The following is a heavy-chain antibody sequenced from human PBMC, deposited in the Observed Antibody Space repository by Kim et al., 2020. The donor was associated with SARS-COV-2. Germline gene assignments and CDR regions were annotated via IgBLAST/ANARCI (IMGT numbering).Heavy chain of an antibody. D-gene: IGHD1-20*01. CDR3: AKDQSSITGTVFDY. Sequence: GGSLRLSCAASGFTFSSYAMHWVRQAPGKGLEWVAVIWYDGSNKYYADSVKGRFTISRDNSKNTLYLQMNSLRAEDTAVYYCAKDQSSITGTVFDYWGQGTLVTVSS. J-gene: IGHJ4*02. V-gene: IGHV3-33*06. CDR2: IWYDGSNK. CDR1: GFTFSSYA.